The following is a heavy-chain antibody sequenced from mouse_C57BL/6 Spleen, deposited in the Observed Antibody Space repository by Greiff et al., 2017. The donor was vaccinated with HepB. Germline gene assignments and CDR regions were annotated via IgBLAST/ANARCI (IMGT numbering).Heavy chain of an antibody. CDR1: GFTFTDYY. V-gene: IGHV7-3*01. D-gene: IGHD2-1*01. Sequence: EVKLVESGGGLVQPGGSLSLSCAASGFTFTDYYMSWVRQPPGKALEWLGFIRNKANGYTTEYSASVKGRFTISRDNSQSILYLQMNALRAEDSATYYCARSLYYGNPLAYWGQGTLVTVSA. J-gene: IGHJ3*01. CDR3: ARSLYYGNPLAY. CDR2: IRNKANGYTT.